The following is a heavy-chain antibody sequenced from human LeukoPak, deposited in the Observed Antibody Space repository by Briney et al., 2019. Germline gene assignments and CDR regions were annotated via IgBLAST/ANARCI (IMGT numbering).Heavy chain of an antibody. D-gene: IGHD3-16*01. CDR2: FYYNGVT. CDR1: GGSISSSDYL. CDR3: VRRNYVSGRIDP. V-gene: IGHV4-39*01. Sequence: SETLSLTCTVSGGSISSSDYLWAWVRQPPGKGLEWIGDFYYNGVTSYDPSLKSRVTISVDTSKNQFSLNLTSVTAADTAVYHCVRRNYVSGRIDPWGQGTLSPSPQ. J-gene: IGHJ5*02.